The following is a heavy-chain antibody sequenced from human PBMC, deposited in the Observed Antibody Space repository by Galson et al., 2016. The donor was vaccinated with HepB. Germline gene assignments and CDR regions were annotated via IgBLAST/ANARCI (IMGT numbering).Heavy chain of an antibody. CDR3: ASSDWFRYFDY. J-gene: IGHJ4*02. Sequence: SETLSLTCTVSGCSISSSNYYWGWIRQPPGKGLEWIGSIYYSGSTDYNPSLKSRVTMSVDTSKNQFSLKLSSVTAADTAVYYCASSDWFRYFDYWGQGTLVTVSS. CDR2: IYYSGST. CDR1: GCSISSSNYY. D-gene: IGHD3-9*01. V-gene: IGHV4-39*01.